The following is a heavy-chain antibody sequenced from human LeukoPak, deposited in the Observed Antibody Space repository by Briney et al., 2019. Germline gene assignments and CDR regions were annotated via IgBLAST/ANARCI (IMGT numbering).Heavy chain of an antibody. J-gene: IGHJ4*02. CDR2: INQNGSIT. Sequence: PGGSLRLSCVASGFTFAKYWMQWVRQVPGKGLQWVSRINQNGSITDYADSVKGRFTISRDNAKNTLYLQMNSLTAGDTAVYYCARSYRDFWGQGTLVTVSS. CDR3: ARSYRDF. D-gene: IGHD3-10*01. V-gene: IGHV3-74*01. CDR1: GFTFAKYW.